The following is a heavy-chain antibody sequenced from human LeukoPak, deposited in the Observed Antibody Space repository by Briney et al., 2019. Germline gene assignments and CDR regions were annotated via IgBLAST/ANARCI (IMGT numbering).Heavy chain of an antibody. D-gene: IGHD6-19*01. Sequence: GGSLRLSCAASGFTFSGYSMNWVRQAPGKGLEWVSSISSSSSYIYYADSVKGRFTISRDNSKNTLYLQMNSLRAEDTAVYYCASTGSGWYSDYWGQGTLVTVSS. CDR1: GFTFSGYS. CDR2: ISSSSSYI. J-gene: IGHJ4*02. CDR3: ASTGSGWYSDY. V-gene: IGHV3-21*01.